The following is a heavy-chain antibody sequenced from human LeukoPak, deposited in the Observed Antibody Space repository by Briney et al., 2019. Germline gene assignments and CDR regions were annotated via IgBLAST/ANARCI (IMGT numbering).Heavy chain of an antibody. CDR1: GGSISSYY. CDR3: AREEYSYGYPNYYYYGMDV. Sequence: PSETLSLTCTVSGGSISSYYWSWIRQPAGKGLEWIGYIYYSGSTNYNPSLKSRVTISVDTSKNQFSLKLSSVTAADTAVYYCAREEYSYGYPNYYYYGMDVWGQGTTVTVSS. V-gene: IGHV4-59*01. CDR2: IYYSGST. J-gene: IGHJ6*02. D-gene: IGHD5-18*01.